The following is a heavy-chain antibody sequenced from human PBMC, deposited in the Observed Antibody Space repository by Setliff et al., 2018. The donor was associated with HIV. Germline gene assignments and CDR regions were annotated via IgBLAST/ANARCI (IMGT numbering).Heavy chain of an antibody. Sequence: SETLSLTCTVSGDSISSYFWSWIRQSPGKGLEWIGFRSTTGSTNYNPSLKSRVTISVDTSKNQFSLKLYSVTAADTAVYYCARAYFGSGIYYWGQGTLVTVSS. CDR3: ARAYFGSGIYY. CDR2: RSTTGST. CDR1: GDSISSYF. V-gene: IGHV4-4*09. J-gene: IGHJ4*02. D-gene: IGHD3-10*01.